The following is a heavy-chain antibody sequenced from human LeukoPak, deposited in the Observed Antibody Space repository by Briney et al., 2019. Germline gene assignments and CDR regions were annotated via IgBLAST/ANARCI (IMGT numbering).Heavy chain of an antibody. J-gene: IGHJ4*02. Sequence: SRINTDGSSTSYADSVKGRFAISRDNAKNTLYLQMNSLRAEDTAVYYCARARDYDSSGYYNWGQGTLVTVSS. V-gene: IGHV3-74*01. CDR3: ARARDYDSSGYYN. D-gene: IGHD3-22*01. CDR2: INTDGSST.